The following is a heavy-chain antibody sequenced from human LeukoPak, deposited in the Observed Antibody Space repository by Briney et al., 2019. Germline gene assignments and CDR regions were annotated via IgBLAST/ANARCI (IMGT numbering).Heavy chain of an antibody. CDR2: MYYGGST. CDR3: ARVLKHSGSYYCDY. J-gene: IGHJ4*02. D-gene: IGHD1-26*01. CDR1: GGSISTTRHY. V-gene: IGHV4-39*01. Sequence: SETLSLTCAVSGGSISTTRHYWGWIRQPPGKGLEWIGNMYYGGSTYYNPSLRSRVTISVDTAKNQFSLKLSSVTAADTAVYYCARVLKHSGSYYCDYWGQGTLVTVSS.